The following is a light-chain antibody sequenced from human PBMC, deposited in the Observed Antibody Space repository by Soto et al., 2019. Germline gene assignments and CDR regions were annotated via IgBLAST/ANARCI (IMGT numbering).Light chain of an antibody. V-gene: IGLV2-23*01. CDR3: CSYAGSSTGYV. Sequence: QSALTQPASVSGSPGQSITISCTGTSSDVGGYNLVSWYQQHPGKAPKLMIYEGSKRPSGVSNRFSGSKSGNTASLTISGLQAEDEADYYCCSYAGSSTGYVFGTGTKLTVL. CDR2: EGS. J-gene: IGLJ1*01. CDR1: SSDVGGYNL.